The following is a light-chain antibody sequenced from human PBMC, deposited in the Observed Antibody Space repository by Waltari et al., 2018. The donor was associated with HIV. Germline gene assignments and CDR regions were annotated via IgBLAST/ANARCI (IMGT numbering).Light chain of an antibody. V-gene: IGKV3-20*01. CDR1: QRASSSY. Sequence: EIVLTQAAVTMSLSPEERAALSGRHSQRASSSYVARYEQKPGQAPRLLIYGASSRATGIPDSFSGSGYGTDFTFTISRLEPEDFAVYYCQQYGTSKTSGQGTRLEIK. J-gene: IGKJ5*01. CDR3: QQYGTSKT. CDR2: GAS.